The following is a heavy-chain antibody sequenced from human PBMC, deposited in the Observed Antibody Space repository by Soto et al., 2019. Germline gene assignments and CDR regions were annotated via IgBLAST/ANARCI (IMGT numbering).Heavy chain of an antibody. CDR2: ISAYNGNT. D-gene: IGHD3-22*01. V-gene: IGHV1-18*04. CDR3: AREEKYYYDSSGYYYFDY. J-gene: IGHJ4*02. CDR1: GYTFTSYG. Sequence: ASVKVSCKASGYTFTSYGISWVRQAPGQGLEWMGWISAYNGNTNYAQKLQGRVTMTTDTSTSTAYMELRSLRSDDTAVYYCAREEKYYYDSSGYYYFDYWGQGTLVTVSS.